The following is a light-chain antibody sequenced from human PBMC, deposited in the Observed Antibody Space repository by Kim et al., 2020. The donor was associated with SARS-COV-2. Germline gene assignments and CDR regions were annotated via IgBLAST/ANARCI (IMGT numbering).Light chain of an antibody. CDR1: SSNIGAGYD. V-gene: IGLV1-40*01. CDR2: KDS. Sequence: GPRVTISCTGDSSNIGAGYDVQWYQHLPGTAPKLLIYKDSNRPSGVPARFSGSKSGTSASLAITGLQAEDEAVYYCQSYDSSLSGVFGGGTQLTVL. CDR3: QSYDSSLSGV. J-gene: IGLJ3*02.